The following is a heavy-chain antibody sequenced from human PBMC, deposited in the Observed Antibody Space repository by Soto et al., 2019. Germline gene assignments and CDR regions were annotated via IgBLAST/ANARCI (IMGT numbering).Heavy chain of an antibody. J-gene: IGHJ4*02. Sequence: SETLSLTCAVYGGSVSGYYWGWIRQPPGKGREWMGEINHSGSTNYNPSLKSRVTISVDTSKNQFSLKLSAVTAADTAVYYCARFPRQWRYAFDYWGQGXLVTVSS. D-gene: IGHD2-15*01. V-gene: IGHV4-34*01. CDR1: GGSVSGYY. CDR3: ARFPRQWRYAFDY. CDR2: INHSGST.